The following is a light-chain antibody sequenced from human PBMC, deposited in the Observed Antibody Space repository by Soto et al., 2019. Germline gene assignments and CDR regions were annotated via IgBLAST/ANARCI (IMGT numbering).Light chain of an antibody. V-gene: IGKV3-20*01. CDR1: QSINSNY. Sequence: EIVLTQSPGTLSLSPGERANLSCRASQSINSNYLTWYQQKPGQAPRLLISGTFNKANGIPEKFSGSGSGTDFTLTISILEPEDFAVYYCQQYGSPLWTFGQGT. CDR2: GTF. J-gene: IGKJ1*01. CDR3: QQYGSPLWT.